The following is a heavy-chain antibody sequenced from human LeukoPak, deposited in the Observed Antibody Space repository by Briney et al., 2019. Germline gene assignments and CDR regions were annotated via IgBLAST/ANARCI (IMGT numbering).Heavy chain of an antibody. CDR3: AKGATMATYGMDV. J-gene: IGHJ6*02. V-gene: IGHV3-23*01. Sequence: GGSLRLSCAASGFTFSSYSMTWVRQTPGKGLEWVSSITGSGGTTYYADSVRGRFTISRDNSKNTLYLQMNSLRAEDTAVYYCAKGATMATYGMDVWGQGTTVTV. D-gene: IGHD4/OR15-4a*01. CDR2: ITGSGGTT. CDR1: GFTFSSYS.